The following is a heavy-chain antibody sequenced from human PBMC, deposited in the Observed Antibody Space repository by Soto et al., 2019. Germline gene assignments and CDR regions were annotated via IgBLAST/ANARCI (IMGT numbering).Heavy chain of an antibody. D-gene: IGHD2-8*01. V-gene: IGHV4-4*07. J-gene: IGHJ2*01. CDR2: LSASGRT. Sequence: SETLSLTCAISGDSIGNFYWSWIRQPAGKGLESLGRLSASGRTNYSPSLQSRVTMSLHRSKNRFSLRLTSVSAADTAVYFCARGMGRYFDIWGRGTLVTVPS. CDR1: GDSIGNFY. CDR3: ARGMGRYFDI.